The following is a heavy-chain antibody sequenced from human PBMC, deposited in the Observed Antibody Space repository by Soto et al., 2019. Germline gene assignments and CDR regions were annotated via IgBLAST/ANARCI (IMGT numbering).Heavy chain of an antibody. J-gene: IGHJ6*02. V-gene: IGHV4-59*01. D-gene: IGHD1-7*01. CDR1: GGSISSYY. CDR2: IYYSGST. CDR3: ARDAGTTHGMDV. Sequence: SETLSLTCTVSGGSISSYYWSWIRQPPGKGLEWIGYIYYSGSTNYNPSLKSRVTISVDTSKNQFSLKLSSVTAADTAVYYCARDAGTTHGMDVWGQGTTVTVSS.